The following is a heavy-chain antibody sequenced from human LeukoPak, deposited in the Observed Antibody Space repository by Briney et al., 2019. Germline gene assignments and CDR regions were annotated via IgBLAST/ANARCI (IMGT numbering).Heavy chain of an antibody. CDR2: INHSGST. V-gene: IGHV4-34*01. CDR1: GGSFSGYY. Sequence: SETLSLTCAVYGGSFSGYYWSWIRQPPGKGLEWIGEINHSGSTNYNPTLKSRVTISVDTSKNQFSLKLSSVTAADTAVYYCARGPDYYGSGSYSFDYWGQGTLVTVSS. D-gene: IGHD3-10*01. J-gene: IGHJ4*02. CDR3: ARGPDYYGSGSYSFDY.